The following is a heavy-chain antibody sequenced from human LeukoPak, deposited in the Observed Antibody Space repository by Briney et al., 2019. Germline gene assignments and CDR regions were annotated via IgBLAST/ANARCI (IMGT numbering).Heavy chain of an antibody. Sequence: GRSLRLSCAASGFTFSDYGIHWVRQAPGKGREWVAVIWYDGTNKYYRDSVKGRFTISRDNSKNTLYLQMNSLRAEDTAVYYCAKDRGSYSTTADSWGQGTLVTVSS. J-gene: IGHJ5*01. CDR2: IWYDGTNK. D-gene: IGHD1-26*01. CDR1: GFTFSDYG. CDR3: AKDRGSYSTTADS. V-gene: IGHV3-33*06.